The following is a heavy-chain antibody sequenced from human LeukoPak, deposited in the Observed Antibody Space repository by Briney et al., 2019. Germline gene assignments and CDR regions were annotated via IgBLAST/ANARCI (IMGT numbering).Heavy chain of an antibody. V-gene: IGHV5-51*01. D-gene: IGHD3-10*01. Sequence: HGESLKISCKGSGYSFTSYWIGWVRQMPGKGLEGMGIIYPGDSNTTYSPSFQGQVTISADKSISTAYLQWSSLKASDTALYYCARRSGSCYDYWGQGTLVTVSS. CDR2: IYPGDSNT. J-gene: IGHJ4*02. CDR3: ARRSGSCYDY. CDR1: GYSFTSYW.